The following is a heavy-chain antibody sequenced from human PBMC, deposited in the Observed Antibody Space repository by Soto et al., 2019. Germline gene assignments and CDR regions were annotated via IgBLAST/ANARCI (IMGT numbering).Heavy chain of an antibody. V-gene: IGHV1-2*02. CDR2: INPNSGGT. CDR3: ARDPPRCAVAVAGNCWFDP. D-gene: IGHD6-19*01. CDR1: GYTFTGYY. Sequence: ASVKVSCKASGYTFTGYYMHWVRQAPGQGLERMGWINPNSGGTNYAQKFQGRVTMTRDTSISTAYMELSRLRSDDTAVYYCARDPPRCAVAVAGNCWFDPWGQGTLVTVSS. J-gene: IGHJ5*02.